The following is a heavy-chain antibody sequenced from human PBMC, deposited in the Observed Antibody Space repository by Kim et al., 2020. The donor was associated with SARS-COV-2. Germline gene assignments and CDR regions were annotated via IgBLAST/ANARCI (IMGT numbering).Heavy chain of an antibody. J-gene: IGHJ4*02. CDR2: ISGRGDSA. Sequence: GGSLRLSCGASGFTFSYYAMSWVRQAPGKGLEWVSAISGRGDSAYYADSVKGRFTFSRDNSKNTLYLQMISLRAEDTAVYYCAKLSYTSGWKQGYFDYWGQGTLVTVSS. CDR1: GFTFSYYA. CDR3: AKLSYTSGWKQGYFDY. D-gene: IGHD6-19*01. V-gene: IGHV3-23*01.